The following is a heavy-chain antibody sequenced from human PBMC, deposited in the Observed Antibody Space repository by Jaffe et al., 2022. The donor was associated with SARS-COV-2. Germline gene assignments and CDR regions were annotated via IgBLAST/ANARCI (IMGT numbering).Heavy chain of an antibody. CDR2: IVVGSGNT. D-gene: IGHD6-6*01. J-gene: IGHJ6*02. CDR1: GFTFTSSA. CDR3: AAIPRHSSSFYYYYGMDV. V-gene: IGHV1-58*02. Sequence: QMQLVQSGPEVKKPGTSVKVSCKASGFTFTSSAMQWVRQARGQRLEWIGWIVVGSGNTNYAQKFQERVTITRDMSTSTAYMELSSLRSEDTAVYYCAAIPRHSSSFYYYYGMDVWGQGTTVTVSS.